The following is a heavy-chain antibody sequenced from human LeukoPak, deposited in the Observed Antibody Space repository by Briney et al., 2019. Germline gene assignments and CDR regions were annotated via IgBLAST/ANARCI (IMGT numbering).Heavy chain of an antibody. D-gene: IGHD3-10*01. J-gene: IGHJ4*02. V-gene: IGHV3-21*01. CDR1: GVTFSSYS. CDR2: ISSSSSYI. CDR3: ARDFLSLDGSGTH. Sequence: GGSLRLSCAASGVTFSSYSINWVRQAPGKGLEWVSSISSSSSYIYYAGSVKGRFTISRDNAKNSLYLQMNSLRAEDTAVYYCARDFLSLDGSGTHWGQGTLVTVSS.